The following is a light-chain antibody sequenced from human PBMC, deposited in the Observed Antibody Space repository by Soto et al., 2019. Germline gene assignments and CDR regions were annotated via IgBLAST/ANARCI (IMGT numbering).Light chain of an antibody. CDR2: GAS. J-gene: IGKJ1*01. Sequence: EIVLPQSPGTLSLSPGERATLSCRASQSVSSSYLAWYQQKPGQAPRLLIYGASSRATGIPDRFSGSGSGTDFTLTISRLEPEDVAVYYCQQYGSSRGTFGQGTKVDIK. CDR3: QQYGSSRGT. V-gene: IGKV3-20*01. CDR1: QSVSSSY.